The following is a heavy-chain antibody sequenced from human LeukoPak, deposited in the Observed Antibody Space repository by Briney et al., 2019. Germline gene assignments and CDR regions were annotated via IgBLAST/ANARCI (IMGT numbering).Heavy chain of an antibody. CDR2: IYYSGST. J-gene: IGHJ4*02. CDR3: ARYGPQLVY. D-gene: IGHD6-6*01. Sequence: PSETLSLTCTVSGGSISSYYWSWIRQPPGKGLEWIGYIYYSGSTNYNPSLKSRVTISADTSKNQFSLKLSSVTAADTAVYYCARYGPQLVYWGQGTLVTVSS. V-gene: IGHV4-59*08. CDR1: GGSISSYY.